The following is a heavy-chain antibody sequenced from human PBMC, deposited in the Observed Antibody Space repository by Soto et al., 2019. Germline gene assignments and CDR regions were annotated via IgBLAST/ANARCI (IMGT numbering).Heavy chain of an antibody. Sequence: GGSLILSCAASGFTFSSYAMSWFLQAPGKGLEWVSAISGSGGSTYYADSVKGRFTISRDNSKNTLYLQMNSLRAEDTAVYYCAKGAGITIFGVVDYWGKGTLVTVSS. J-gene: IGHJ4*02. CDR1: GFTFSSYA. V-gene: IGHV3-23*01. CDR3: AKGAGITIFGVVDY. D-gene: IGHD3-3*01. CDR2: ISGSGGST.